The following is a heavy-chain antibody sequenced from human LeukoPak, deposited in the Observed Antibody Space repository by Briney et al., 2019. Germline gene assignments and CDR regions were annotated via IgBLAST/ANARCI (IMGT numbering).Heavy chain of an antibody. J-gene: IGHJ6*03. CDR2: ISAYNGNT. CDR1: GYTFTSYG. V-gene: IGHV1-18*01. Sequence: ASVKVSCKASGYTFTSYGISWVRQAPGQGLEWMGWISAYNGNTNYAQKLQGRVTMTTDTSTSTAYMELRSLRSDDTAVYYCARGFTMVRGGSYYYMDVWGKGTTVTVSS. CDR3: ARGFTMVRGGSYYYMDV. D-gene: IGHD3-10*01.